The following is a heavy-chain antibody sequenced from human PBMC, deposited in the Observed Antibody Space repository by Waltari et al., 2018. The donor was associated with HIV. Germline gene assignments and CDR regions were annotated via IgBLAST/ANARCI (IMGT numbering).Heavy chain of an antibody. Sequence: EVLLAESGGGLIQPGGSLGLSCTASNSSISAKHVTWIRQAPGGSLEWVAVIYPDDTTHYADSVSGRFTISRAKSRTKVFLLMNSLFVDDTATYFCATGVRYYGPWGXG. J-gene: IGHJ5*02. CDR3: ATGVRYYGP. CDR2: IYPDDTT. D-gene: IGHD3-22*01. CDR1: NSSISAKH. V-gene: IGHV3-53*01.